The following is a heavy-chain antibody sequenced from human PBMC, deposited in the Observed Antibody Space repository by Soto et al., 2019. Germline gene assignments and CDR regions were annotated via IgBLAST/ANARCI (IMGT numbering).Heavy chain of an antibody. CDR2: IKQDGSEK. J-gene: IGHJ4*02. Sequence: EVQLVESGGGLVQPGGSLRLSCAASGFTFSSYWMHWVRQAPGKGLVWVANIKQDGSEKYYVDSVKGRFTISRDNAKNSLYLQMNSLRAEDTAVYYCARAQEVVTHHDYWGQGTLVTVSS. D-gene: IGHD2-21*02. V-gene: IGHV3-7*03. CDR3: ARAQEVVTHHDY. CDR1: GFTFSSYW.